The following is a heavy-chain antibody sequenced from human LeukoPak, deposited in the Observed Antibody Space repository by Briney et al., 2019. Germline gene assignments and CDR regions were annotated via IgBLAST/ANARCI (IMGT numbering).Heavy chain of an antibody. CDR2: ISTSGSTI. CDR3: AGGSGSYNWFDP. CDR1: GFTFSNYY. D-gene: IGHD3-10*01. V-gene: IGHV3-11*01. Sequence: GGSLRLSCAVSGFTFSNYYMSWIRQAPGKGLEWASYISTSGSTIYHADSVRGRFTISRDNAKNSLYLQMNSLRAEDTAVYYCAGGSGSYNWFDPWGQGTLVTVSS. J-gene: IGHJ5*02.